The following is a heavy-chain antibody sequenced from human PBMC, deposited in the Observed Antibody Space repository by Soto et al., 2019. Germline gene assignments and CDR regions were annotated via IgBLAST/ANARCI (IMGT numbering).Heavy chain of an antibody. CDR3: ARESRYCSGGSCYFLPGIDY. D-gene: IGHD2-15*01. J-gene: IGHJ4*02. CDR1: GGTFSSYA. V-gene: IGHV1-69*12. Sequence: QVQLVQSGAEVKKPGSSVKVSCKASGGTFSSYAISWVRQAPGQGLEWMGGIIPIFGTANYAQKFQGRVTIPAVESTGTAYMELRSLRSEDTAVYYCARESRYCSGGSCYFLPGIDYWGRGTLVTVSS. CDR2: IIPIFGTA.